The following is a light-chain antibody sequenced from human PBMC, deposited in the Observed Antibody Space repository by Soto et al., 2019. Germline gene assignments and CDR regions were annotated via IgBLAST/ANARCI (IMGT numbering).Light chain of an antibody. J-gene: IGKJ3*01. CDR2: DAS. CDR1: QSVSTY. Sequence: EIVLTQSPATLSLSPAERATLSCRASQSVSTYLAWYQQKPGQAPRLLIFDASNRATGIPARFSGRGSEADFTLSNSSLEPEDCAVYYCQQRSDWPLSFGPGTKVDIK. V-gene: IGKV3-11*01. CDR3: QQRSDWPLS.